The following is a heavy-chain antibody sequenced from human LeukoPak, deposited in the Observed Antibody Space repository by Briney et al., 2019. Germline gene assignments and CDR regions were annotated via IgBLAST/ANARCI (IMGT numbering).Heavy chain of an antibody. J-gene: IGHJ3*02. CDR2: INHSGST. D-gene: IGHD6-6*01. CDR3: DRARRSIAARPRDPFDI. CDR1: GGSFSSYY. Sequence: SETLPLTCAVYGGSFSSYYWSWIRQPPGKGLEWIGEINHSGSTNYNPSLKSRVTISVDTSKNLFSLKLSSVTAADTAVYYCDRARRSIAARPRDPFDIWRQGTMVTVSS. V-gene: IGHV4-34*01.